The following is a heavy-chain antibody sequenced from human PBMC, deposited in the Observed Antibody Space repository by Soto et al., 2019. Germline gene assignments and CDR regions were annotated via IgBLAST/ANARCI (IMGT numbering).Heavy chain of an antibody. CDR2: INHSGST. CDR1: GGSFSCYY. CDR3: ARAPRSSRYYFDY. Sequence: SETLSLTCAVYGGSFSCYYWSWIRQPPGKGLEWIGEINHSGSTNYNPSLKSRVTISVDTSKNQFSLKLSSVTAADTAVYYCARAPRSSRYYFDYWGQGTLVTVSS. D-gene: IGHD6-13*01. V-gene: IGHV4-34*01. J-gene: IGHJ4*02.